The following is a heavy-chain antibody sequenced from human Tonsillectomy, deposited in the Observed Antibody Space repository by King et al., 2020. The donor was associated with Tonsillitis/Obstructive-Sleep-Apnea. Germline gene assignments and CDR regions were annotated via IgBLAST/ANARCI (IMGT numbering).Heavy chain of an antibody. V-gene: IGHV3-30*18. D-gene: IGHD6-6*01. CDR3: AKDGAYSTSSFDC. CDR2: ISFDGSKK. CDR1: GFTFSSDG. Sequence: QLVQSGGGVVQPGRSLRLSCAASGFTFSSDGMHWVRQAPGRGLEWVAVISFDGSKKYYGDSVKGRFTISRDNSKNTLYLEMNSLRPEDTAVYYCAKDGAYSTSSFDCWGQGTLVTVSS. J-gene: IGHJ4*02.